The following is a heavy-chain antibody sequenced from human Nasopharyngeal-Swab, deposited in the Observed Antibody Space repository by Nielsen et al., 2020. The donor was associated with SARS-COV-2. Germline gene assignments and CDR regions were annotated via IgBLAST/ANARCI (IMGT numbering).Heavy chain of an antibody. Sequence: GGSLRLSCAASGFTFSSYAMSWVRQAPGKGLEWVSAISGSVGSTYYADSVKGRFTISRDNSKNTLYLQMNSLRAEDTAVYYCAKDPYYDFWSGYYFDYWGHGTLVTVSS. J-gene: IGHJ4*01. CDR1: GFTFSSYA. CDR3: AKDPYYDFWSGYYFDY. V-gene: IGHV3-23*01. D-gene: IGHD3-3*01. CDR2: ISGSVGST.